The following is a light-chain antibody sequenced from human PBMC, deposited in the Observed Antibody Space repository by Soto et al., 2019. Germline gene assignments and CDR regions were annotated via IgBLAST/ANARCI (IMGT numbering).Light chain of an antibody. CDR3: QQYNNYPRT. J-gene: IGKJ1*01. Sequence: EIEMTQSPSTLSASIGDGVTITCRASESISGWLAWYQQQPGKAPKLLIYDASNLESGVPSRFSGSGSGTEFTLAISSLQPDDFATYYCQQYNNYPRTFGQGTKV. V-gene: IGKV1-5*01. CDR1: ESISGW. CDR2: DAS.